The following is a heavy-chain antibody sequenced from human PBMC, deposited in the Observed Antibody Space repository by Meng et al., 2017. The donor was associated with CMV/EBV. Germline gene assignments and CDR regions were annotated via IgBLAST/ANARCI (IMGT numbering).Heavy chain of an antibody. CDR3: ARMPRDGYNYIDH. Sequence: QVQPVDAGEESKKPGISVNDSCKASGGTFSSYAISWARQAPGQGLEWIGGIIPIFGKAHYAQKFQGRVTITAAESTSTAYMELSSLSSEDTAVYYCARMPRDGYNYIDHWGQGTLVTVSS. CDR1: GGTFSSYA. J-gene: IGHJ4*02. D-gene: IGHD5-24*01. CDR2: IIPIFGKA. V-gene: IGHV1-69*12.